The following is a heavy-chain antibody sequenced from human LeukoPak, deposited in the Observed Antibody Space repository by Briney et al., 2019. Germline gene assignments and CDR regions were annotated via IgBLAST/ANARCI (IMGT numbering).Heavy chain of an antibody. CDR3: AREVSGYSSGWYIGHFVY. Sequence: GGSLRLSCAASGFTFSSYWMHWVRQAPGKGLVWVSRINSDGRSTSYADSVKGRFTISRDNAKNTLYLQMNSLRAEDTAVYYCAREVSGYSSGWYIGHFVYWGQGTLVTVSS. CDR2: INSDGRST. D-gene: IGHD6-19*01. CDR1: GFTFSSYW. V-gene: IGHV3-74*01. J-gene: IGHJ4*02.